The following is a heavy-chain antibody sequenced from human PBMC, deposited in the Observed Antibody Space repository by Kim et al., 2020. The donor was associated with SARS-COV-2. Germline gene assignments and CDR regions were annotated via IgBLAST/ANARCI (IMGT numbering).Heavy chain of an antibody. CDR1: GGSISTYY. J-gene: IGHJ6*02. V-gene: IGHV4-59*13. D-gene: IGHD3-22*01. CDR2: IYYSGST. CDR3: ARLYYFDTNDYYPPQV. Sequence: SETLSLTCTVSGGSISTYYWTWIRQPPGKGLEWIGFIYYSGSTNYNPSLKSRVTISIDTPKNQFSLKLSSVTAADTAVYYCARLYYFDTNDYYPPQVWGQGTTVTVSS.